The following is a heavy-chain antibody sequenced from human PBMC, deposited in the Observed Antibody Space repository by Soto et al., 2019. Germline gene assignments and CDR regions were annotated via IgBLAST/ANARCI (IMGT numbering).Heavy chain of an antibody. CDR2: MYHSGTF. Sequence: LALTCSVSGRSIGGVGYSRSWILQPPGGGLEWIGYMYHSGTFLTSPSLKTRLTMSLDMSKNQFSLTLNSMTAADTAVYYCARAQFYWVSEDYATLEFDAWAQGIHLPVSS. V-gene: IGHV4-30-2*01. D-gene: IGHD2-15*01. CDR3: ARAQFYWVSEDYATLEFDA. CDR1: GRSIGGVGYS. J-gene: IGHJ5*02.